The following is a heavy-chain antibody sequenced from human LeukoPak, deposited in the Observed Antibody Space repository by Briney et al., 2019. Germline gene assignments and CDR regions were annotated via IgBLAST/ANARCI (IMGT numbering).Heavy chain of an antibody. CDR1: GFTFSSYG. Sequence: GGSLRLSCAASGFTFSSYGVHWIRQAPGKGLEWVAVIWYDGSNKFYTDSVKGRFTISRDNSKNTLYLQMNSLRDEDTALYYCAKAGIGVVGYFDYWGQGTLVTVSS. D-gene: IGHD6-19*01. J-gene: IGHJ4*02. CDR3: AKAGIGVVGYFDY. CDR2: IWYDGSNK. V-gene: IGHV3-33*06.